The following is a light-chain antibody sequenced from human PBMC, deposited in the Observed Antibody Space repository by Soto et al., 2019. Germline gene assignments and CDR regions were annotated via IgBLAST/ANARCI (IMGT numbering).Light chain of an antibody. CDR2: DAS. J-gene: IGKJ5*01. V-gene: IGKV3-20*01. Sequence: EIGLTQSPDTLSLSPGERATLSCRASQSIRSERLAWYQQKPGQAPRLVIFDASNRASGTPERFSGSGSGTDFTLTIARLEPEDFAVYYCQEYHGSPITFGRGTRLEIK. CDR3: QEYHGSPIT. CDR1: QSIRSER.